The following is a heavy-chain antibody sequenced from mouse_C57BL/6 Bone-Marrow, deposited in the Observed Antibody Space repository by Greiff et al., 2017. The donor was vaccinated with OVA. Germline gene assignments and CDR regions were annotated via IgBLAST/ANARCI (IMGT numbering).Heavy chain of an antibody. CDR2: ISYSGST. Sequence: EVKVVESGPGLAKPSQTLSLTCSVTGYSITSDYWNWIRKFPGNKLEYMGYISYSGSTYYNPSLKSRISITRDTSKNQYYLQLNSVTTEDTATYYCARFYDGYVYAMDYWGQGTSVTVSS. J-gene: IGHJ4*01. CDR1: GYSITSDY. CDR3: ARFYDGYVYAMDY. V-gene: IGHV3-8*01. D-gene: IGHD2-3*01.